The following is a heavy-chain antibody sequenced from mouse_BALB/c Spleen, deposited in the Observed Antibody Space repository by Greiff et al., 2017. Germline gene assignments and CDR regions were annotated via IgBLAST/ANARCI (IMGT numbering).Heavy chain of an antibody. CDR1: GYSITSGYY. Sequence: ESGPGLVKPSQSLSLTCSVTGYSITSGYYWNWIRQFPGNLLEWMGYISYDGSNNYNPSLKNRISITRDTSKNQFFLKLNSVTTEDTATYYCARERGGIFDYWGQGTTLTVSS. J-gene: IGHJ2*01. CDR2: ISYDGSN. V-gene: IGHV3-6*02. CDR3: ARERGGIFDY.